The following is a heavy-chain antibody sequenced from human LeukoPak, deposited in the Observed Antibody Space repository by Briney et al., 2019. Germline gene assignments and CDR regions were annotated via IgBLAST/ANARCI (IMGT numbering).Heavy chain of an antibody. CDR3: ARDGGPSDFWSGYYTSNYYYYGMDV. CDR1: GGTFSSYA. V-gene: IGHV1-69*13. D-gene: IGHD3-3*01. CDR2: IIPIFGTA. J-gene: IGHJ6*02. Sequence: SVKVSCKASGGTFSSYAISWVRQAPGQGLEWMGGIIPIFGTANYAQKFQGRVTITADESTSTAYMELSSLRSEDTAVYYCARDGGPSDFWSGYYTSNYYYYGMDVWGQGTTVTVSS.